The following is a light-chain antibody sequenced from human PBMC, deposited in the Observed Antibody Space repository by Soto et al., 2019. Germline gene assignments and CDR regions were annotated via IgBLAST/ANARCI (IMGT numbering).Light chain of an antibody. Sequence: DIVMTQSPDSLAVSLGERATINCKSSQSVLYSSNNKNYLAWYQQKPGQPPKLLIYWASTRESGVPDRFSGSGSGTDFTITISSLQAEDVAVYYCQQCYSVPYTFGQGTKLEIK. CDR2: WAS. J-gene: IGKJ2*01. CDR3: QQCYSVPYT. V-gene: IGKV4-1*01. CDR1: QSVLYSSNNKNY.